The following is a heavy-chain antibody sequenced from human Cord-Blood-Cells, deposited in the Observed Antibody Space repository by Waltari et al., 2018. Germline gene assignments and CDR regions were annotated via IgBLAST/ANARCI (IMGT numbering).Heavy chain of an antibody. Sequence: QVQLQESGPGLVKPSETLSLTCTVSGGSVSSGSYYWSWIRQPPGKGLEWIGYIYYSGSTNYNPSLKSRVTISVDTSKNQFSLKLSSVTAADTAVYYCARDSENWYFDLWGRGTLVTVSS. CDR2: IYYSGST. CDR1: GGSVSSGSYY. CDR3: ARDSENWYFDL. V-gene: IGHV4-61*01. J-gene: IGHJ2*01.